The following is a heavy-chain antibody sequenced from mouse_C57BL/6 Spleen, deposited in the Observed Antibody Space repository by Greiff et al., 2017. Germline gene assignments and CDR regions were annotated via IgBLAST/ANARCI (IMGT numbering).Heavy chain of an antibody. CDR1: GYTFTDYY. CDR3: ARGGNFDY. CDR2: INPNNGGT. Sequence: VQLQQSGPELVKPGASVKISCKASGYTFTDYYMNWVKQSHGKSLEWIGDINPNNGGTSYNQKFKGKATLTVDKSSSTAYMELRSLTSEDSAVYYCARGGNFDYWGKGTTLTVSS. V-gene: IGHV1-26*01. J-gene: IGHJ2*01.